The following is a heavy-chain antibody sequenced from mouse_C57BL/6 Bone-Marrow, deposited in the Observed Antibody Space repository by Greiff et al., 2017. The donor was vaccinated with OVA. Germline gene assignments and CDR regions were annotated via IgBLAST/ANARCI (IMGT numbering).Heavy chain of an antibody. J-gene: IGHJ2*01. D-gene: IGHD1-1*01. CDR3: ARIPSHYYGSSLDY. CDR1: GFSLSTSGMG. CDR2: IYWADDK. Sequence: QVTLKESGPGLLQSSQTLSLTCSFSGFSLSTSGMGVSWIRQPSGKGLEWLAHIYWADDKRYNPSLKSRLTISKDTSRNQVFLKITSVDTADTATYYCARIPSHYYGSSLDYWGQGTTLTVSS. V-gene: IGHV8-12*01.